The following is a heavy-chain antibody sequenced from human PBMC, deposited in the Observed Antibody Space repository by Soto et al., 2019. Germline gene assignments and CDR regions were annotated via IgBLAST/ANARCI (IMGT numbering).Heavy chain of an antibody. J-gene: IGHJ3*02. CDR3: VRRRQYCSGGLCYANAFAI. V-gene: IGHV2-5*02. CDR2: IYWDGDK. Sequence: QITLKESGPTLVKPTQTLTLTCTFSGFSLSTSGEGVGWIRQPQGKALEWLGIIYWDGDKRYIPSLESRLSITKDTSKNQAVLSMTDMDPVDTATYYCVRRRQYCSGGLCYANAFAIWGQGTLVTVSS. CDR1: GFSLSTSGEG. D-gene: IGHD2-15*01.